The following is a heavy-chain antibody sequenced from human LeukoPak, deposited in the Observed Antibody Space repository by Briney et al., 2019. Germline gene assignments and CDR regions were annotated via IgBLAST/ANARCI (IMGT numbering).Heavy chain of an antibody. D-gene: IGHD3-22*01. Sequence: PGGSLRLSCVASGFTFSNYGIHWVRQAPGKGLEWVASISWDGRNKRYADSVTGRFTISRDNSQNTLYLQMNSLRAEDTAVYYCAVLYDSSGYIHDYMDVWGKGITVTVSS. CDR3: AVLYDSSGYIHDYMDV. J-gene: IGHJ6*03. CDR2: ISWDGRNK. V-gene: IGHV3-30*03. CDR1: GFTFSNYG.